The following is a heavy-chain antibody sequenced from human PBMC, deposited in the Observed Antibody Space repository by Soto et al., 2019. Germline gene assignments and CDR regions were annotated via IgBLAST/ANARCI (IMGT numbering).Heavy chain of an antibody. Sequence: SETLSLTCAVYGGSFTGNYRSWIRQPPGKGLEWIGEVNDSGSTNFNPSLKSRVTISVDTSKNQFSLKLSSVTAADTAVYYCASTPAYGAAAAFDIWGQGTMVTV. V-gene: IGHV4-34*01. CDR1: GGSFTGNY. CDR3: ASTPAYGAAAAFDI. CDR2: VNDSGST. J-gene: IGHJ3*02. D-gene: IGHD2-15*01.